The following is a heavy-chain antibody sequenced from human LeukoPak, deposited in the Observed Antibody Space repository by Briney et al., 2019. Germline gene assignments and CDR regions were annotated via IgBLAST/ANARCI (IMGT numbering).Heavy chain of an antibody. CDR1: GGTCSSYA. V-gene: IGHV1-69*05. D-gene: IGHD2-8*01. CDR2: IIPIFGTA. Sequence: SVKVSCKASGGTCSSYAISWVRQAPGQGLEWMGRIIPIFGTANYAQKFQGRVTITTDESTSTAYMELSSLRSEDTAVYYCARDWEPYCTNGVCPFDYWGQGTLVTVSS. CDR3: ARDWEPYCTNGVCPFDY. J-gene: IGHJ4*02.